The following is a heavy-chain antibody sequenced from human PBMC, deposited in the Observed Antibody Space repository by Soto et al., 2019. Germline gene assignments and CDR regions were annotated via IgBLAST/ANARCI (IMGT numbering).Heavy chain of an antibody. Sequence: PGGSLRLSCAASGFTFSSYSVNWVRQAPGKGLEWVSSISSDSTYIFYADSVKGRFTISRGNAQNSLYLQMSSLRGEDTAVYYCARDPRDISGYYFVLWGRGTLVTVSS. V-gene: IGHV3-21*01. CDR2: ISSDSTYI. CDR3: ARDPRDISGYYFVL. J-gene: IGHJ5*02. CDR1: GFTFSSYS. D-gene: IGHD3-22*01.